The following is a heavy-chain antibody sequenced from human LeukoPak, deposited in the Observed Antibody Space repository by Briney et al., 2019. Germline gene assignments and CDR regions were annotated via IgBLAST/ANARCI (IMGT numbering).Heavy chain of an antibody. D-gene: IGHD3-16*01. CDR2: ITNDGSST. Sequence: GGSLRLSCAASGFTFSSHWMHWVRHAPGKGLVWVSRITNDGSSTTYADSVKGRFTISRDNAKNMLYLQVNSLRAEDTAVYYCATQQGGSPAYWGQGTLVTVSS. J-gene: IGHJ4*02. V-gene: IGHV3-74*01. CDR3: ATQQGGSPAY. CDR1: GFTFSSHW.